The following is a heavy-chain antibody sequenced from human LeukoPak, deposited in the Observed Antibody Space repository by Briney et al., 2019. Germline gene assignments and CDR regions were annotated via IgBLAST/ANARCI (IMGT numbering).Heavy chain of an antibody. D-gene: IGHD3/OR15-3a*01. J-gene: IGHJ6*02. V-gene: IGHV3-23*01. CDR2: LSGDGGAP. CDR1: GFTFSTYA. CDR3: AKLDSVATPYYGMDV. Sequence: GGSLRLSCAASGFTFSTYAMTWVRQAPGRGLEWVSTLSGDGGAPYYAGSVRGRFSISRDNSKNTVYLQMNSLGAQDTAVYYCAKLDSVATPYYGMDVWGQGTTVTVSS.